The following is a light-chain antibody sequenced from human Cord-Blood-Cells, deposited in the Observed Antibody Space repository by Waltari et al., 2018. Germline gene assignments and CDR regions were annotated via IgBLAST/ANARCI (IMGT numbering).Light chain of an antibody. CDR2: QVS. J-gene: IGLJ3*02. Sequence: QSALTQPASVSGSPGPSITISCTGTSSDVGGYNYVPWYQPYPGKAPKLIIYQVSNRPSGVSNRFSGSKSGNTASLTISGLQAEDEADYYCSSYTSSSTWVFGGGTKLTVL. CDR1: SSDVGGYNY. CDR3: SSYTSSSTWV. V-gene: IGLV2-14*01.